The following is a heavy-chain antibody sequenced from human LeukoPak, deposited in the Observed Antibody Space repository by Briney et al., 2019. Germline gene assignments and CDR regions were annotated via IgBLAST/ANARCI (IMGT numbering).Heavy chain of an antibody. CDR3: ARHFTYYYDSSGYPRDAFDI. CDR2: MYYSGST. D-gene: IGHD3-22*01. J-gene: IGHJ3*02. Sequence: PSETLSLTCTVSGGSMSGYYWSWIRQSPDKGLVWMGYMYYSGSTNYNPSLKSRVTISIDMSKNQFSLTLSSVTAADAALYYCARHFTYYYDSSGYPRDAFDIWGQGTMVTVSS. CDR1: GGSMSGYY. V-gene: IGHV4-59*08.